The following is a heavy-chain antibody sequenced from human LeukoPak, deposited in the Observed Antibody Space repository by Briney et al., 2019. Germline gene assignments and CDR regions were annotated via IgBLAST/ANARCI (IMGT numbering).Heavy chain of an antibody. CDR3: AEGVGSAIDY. J-gene: IGHJ4*02. CDR1: GFTFSSYR. Sequence: PGGSLRLSCAASGFTFSSYRMSWVRQAPGKGLEWVANIKQDGSEKFYVDSVKGRFTISRDNAKNSLYLQMNSLRAEDTAVYYCAEGVGSAIDYWGQGTLVTVSS. CDR2: IKQDGSEK. D-gene: IGHD2-21*02. V-gene: IGHV3-7*01.